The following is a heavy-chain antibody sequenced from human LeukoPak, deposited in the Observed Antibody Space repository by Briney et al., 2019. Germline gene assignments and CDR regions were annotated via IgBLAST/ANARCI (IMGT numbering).Heavy chain of an antibody. V-gene: IGHV3-23*01. CDR1: GFTFSSYA. CDR2: ISGSGGAT. J-gene: IGHJ4*02. D-gene: IGHD2-15*01. CDR3: ATQRGYCSDGSCYFDY. Sequence: QPGGSLRLSCAASGFTFSSYAMSWVRQAPGKALEGVSAISGSGGATYYTDSVKGRFSISRDNSKNTLYLQMNSLRADDTAVYYCATQRGYCSDGSCYFDYWGQGTQVTVSS.